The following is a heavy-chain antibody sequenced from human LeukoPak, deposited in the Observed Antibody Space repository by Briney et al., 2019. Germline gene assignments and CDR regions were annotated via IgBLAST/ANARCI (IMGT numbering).Heavy chain of an antibody. Sequence: PSQTLSLTCTVSGASFSSGDQYWNWIRQRPGEGLEWIGSIHPSGTLYNNPSLESRVTISIDTSKNQFSLNLNSMTAADTAVYFCSRGLDSRKLGYWGQGTLVTVSS. CDR2: IHPSGTL. V-gene: IGHV4-31*03. CDR3: SRGLDSRKLGY. CDR1: GASFSSGDQY. D-gene: IGHD3-22*01. J-gene: IGHJ4*02.